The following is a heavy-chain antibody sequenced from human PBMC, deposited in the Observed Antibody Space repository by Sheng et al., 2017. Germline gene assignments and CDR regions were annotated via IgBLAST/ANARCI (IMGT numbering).Heavy chain of an antibody. D-gene: IGHD6-19*01. J-gene: IGHJ4*02. V-gene: IGHV4-38-2*01. CDR2: IYHSGST. CDR1: GYSISSGYY. CDR3: ARAKQQWLVGFEESYFDY. Sequence: QVQLQESGPGLVKPSETLSLTCAVSGYSISSGYYWGWIRQPPGKGLEWIGSIYHSGSTYYNPSLKSRVTISVDTSKNQFSLKLSSVTAADTAVYYCARAKQQWLVGFEESYFDYWGQGTLVTVSS.